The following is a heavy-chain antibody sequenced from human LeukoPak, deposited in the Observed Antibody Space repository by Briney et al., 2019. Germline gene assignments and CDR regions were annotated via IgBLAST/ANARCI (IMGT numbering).Heavy chain of an antibody. D-gene: IGHD2-2*02. CDR3: ARNGCSSTSCYIGYFDY. CDR1: GFTFSKYW. J-gene: IGHJ4*02. Sequence: GGSLRLSCAASGFTFSKYWMSWVRQAPGKGLEWVANIKQDGSEKFYVDSVKGRFTISRDNAKNSLYLQMNSLRAEDTAVYYCARNGCSSTSCYIGYFDYWGQGTLVTVSS. CDR2: IKQDGSEK. V-gene: IGHV3-7*01.